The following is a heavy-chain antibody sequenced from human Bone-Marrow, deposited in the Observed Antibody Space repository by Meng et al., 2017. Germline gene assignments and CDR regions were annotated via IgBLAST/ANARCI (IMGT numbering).Heavy chain of an antibody. CDR1: GFTFSSYA. CDR3: AREGLSYGDYYGQDH. V-gene: IGHV3-30*01. D-gene: IGHD4-17*01. Sequence: GESLKISCAASGFTFSSYAMHWVRQAPGKGLKWVAVISYDGSNKYYADSAKGRFTISRDNSKNTLYLQMNSLRAEDTAVYYCAREGLSYGDYYGQDHWGQGTLVTVSS. J-gene: IGHJ4*02. CDR2: ISYDGSNK.